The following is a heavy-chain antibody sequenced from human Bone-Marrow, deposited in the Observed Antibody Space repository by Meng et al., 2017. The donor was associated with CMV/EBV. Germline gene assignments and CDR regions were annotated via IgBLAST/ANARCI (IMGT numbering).Heavy chain of an antibody. J-gene: IGHJ1*01. D-gene: IGHD1-14*01. V-gene: IGHV3-21*01. Sequence: SYSMNWVRQAPGKGLEWVSSISSSDTYIYYADSVKGRFTISRDNAKNSLHLQMNTLRAEDTAVYYCARDPSVIGPPGTTQRRYFHHWGQGTLVTVSS. CDR2: ISSSDTYI. CDR1: SYS. CDR3: ARDPSVIGPPGTTQRRYFHH.